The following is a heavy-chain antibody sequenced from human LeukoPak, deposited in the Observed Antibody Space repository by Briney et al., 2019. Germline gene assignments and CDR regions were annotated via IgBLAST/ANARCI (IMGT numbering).Heavy chain of an antibody. CDR2: IRDDGSEE. Sequence: SGGSLRLSCAAPGFTFSAYWMTWVRQAPGRGLEWVANIRDDGSEEYYGDSVRGRFTISRDNAKNSVDLQMHSLRVEDTAVYYCARVLGLKGFDSWGQGTLVTVSS. V-gene: IGHV3-7*04. CDR1: GFTFSAYW. CDR3: ARVLGLKGFDS. D-gene: IGHD7-27*01. J-gene: IGHJ5*01.